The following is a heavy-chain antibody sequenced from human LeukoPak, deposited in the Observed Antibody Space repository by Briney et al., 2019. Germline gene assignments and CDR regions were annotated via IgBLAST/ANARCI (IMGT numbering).Heavy chain of an antibody. J-gene: IGHJ4*02. Sequence: SETLSLTCTVSGGSISSGSYYWSWIRQPAGKGLEWIGRIYTSGSTYYNPSLKSRVTISIDTSKNQFSLQLSSVTAADTAVYYCARESLQLRNYFDYWGQGTLVTVSS. CDR2: IYTSGST. CDR1: GGSISSGSYY. V-gene: IGHV4-61*02. D-gene: IGHD1-7*01. CDR3: ARESLQLRNYFDY.